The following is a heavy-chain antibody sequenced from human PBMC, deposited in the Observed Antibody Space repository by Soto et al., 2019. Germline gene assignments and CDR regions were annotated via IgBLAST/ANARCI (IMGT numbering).Heavy chain of an antibody. V-gene: IGHV4-59*01. CDR1: GGSITSSY. J-gene: IGHJ6*02. CDR2: IYDTGISGYTPST. CDR3: ARGEDAFFYYGLDV. Sequence: LSLTCTVSGGSITSSYWSWIRRPPGKGLEWIAYIYDTGISGYTPSTSYNPSLKSRVTMSVDTSKSQFSLKLTSVTAADAAVYYCARGEDAFFYYGLDVWGQGITVTVSS.